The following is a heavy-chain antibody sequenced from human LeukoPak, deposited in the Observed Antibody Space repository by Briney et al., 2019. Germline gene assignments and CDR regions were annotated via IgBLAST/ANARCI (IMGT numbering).Heavy chain of an antibody. V-gene: IGHV3-30-3*01. CDR2: MSNDGSIK. Sequence: QPGGSLRLSCAASGFTFSGYTIHWVRQAPGKGLEWVAVMSNDGSIKKYANSVKGRFTISRDNSKNTLYLQMDSLRAEDTAVYYCARELTIFGVVIQRYDTFDIWGQGTMVTVSS. D-gene: IGHD3-3*01. J-gene: IGHJ3*02. CDR1: GFTFSGYT. CDR3: ARELTIFGVVIQRYDTFDI.